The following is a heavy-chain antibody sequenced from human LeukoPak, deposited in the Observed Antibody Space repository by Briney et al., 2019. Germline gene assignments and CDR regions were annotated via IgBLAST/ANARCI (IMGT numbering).Heavy chain of an antibody. Sequence: PSETLSLTSTLSGGSLRGYYWSWVPQPPGKGLEWIGYIHYSGSTDYTPSLKSRVTISVDTSKNQFSLKLTSVTAADTAVYYCARGAAATRDYWGQGILVSVSS. D-gene: IGHD2-15*01. V-gene: IGHV4-59*01. CDR3: ARGAAATRDY. J-gene: IGHJ4*02. CDR1: GGSLRGYY. CDR2: IHYSGST.